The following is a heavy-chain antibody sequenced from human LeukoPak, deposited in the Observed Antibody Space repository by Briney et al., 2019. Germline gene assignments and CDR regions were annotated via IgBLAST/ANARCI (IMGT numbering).Heavy chain of an antibody. CDR2: IIPVFGTA. CDR1: GGTFSSYA. V-gene: IGHV1-69*13. D-gene: IGHD2-15*01. J-gene: IGHJ5*02. Sequence: GASVKVSCKASGGTFSSYAISWVQQAPGQGLEWMGGIIPVFGTAEYAQKFQGRVTVTADESTSTAYMELGSLRSEDTAVYYCARGRSIVVMVAAPGWFDPWGQGTLVTVSS. CDR3: ARGRSIVVMVAAPGWFDP.